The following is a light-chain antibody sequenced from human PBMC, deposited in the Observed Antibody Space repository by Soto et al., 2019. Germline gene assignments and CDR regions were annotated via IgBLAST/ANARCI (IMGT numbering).Light chain of an antibody. CDR1: QSVLYISNNKNY. J-gene: IGKJ3*01. V-gene: IGKV4-1*01. CDR2: WSS. CDR3: QQYYSTRPTFFT. Sequence: DIVMTQSPDSLAVSLGERATINCKSSQSVLYISNNKNYLAWYQQKPGQPPKLLIYWSSTRESGVPDRFSGNKYRTDITLTITSVQAEDVAVYYCQQYYSTRPTFFTVSPGTKVEI.